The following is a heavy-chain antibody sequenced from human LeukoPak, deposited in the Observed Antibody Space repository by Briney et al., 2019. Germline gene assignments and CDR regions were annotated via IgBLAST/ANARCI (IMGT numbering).Heavy chain of an antibody. D-gene: IGHD2-15*01. CDR3: ARDPFCSSAAGCYIEAWFDP. CDR1: GFTFDDYD. V-gene: IGHV3-20*04. J-gene: IGHJ5*02. Sequence: GGSLRLSCAPSGFTFDDYDMSWVRQVPGKGLEWVSGITWNGDKTGYADSVKGRFAISRDNTKNSLYLQMSSLRAEDTAVYYCARDPFCSSAAGCYIEAWFDPWGPGTLVTVSS. CDR2: ITWNGDKT.